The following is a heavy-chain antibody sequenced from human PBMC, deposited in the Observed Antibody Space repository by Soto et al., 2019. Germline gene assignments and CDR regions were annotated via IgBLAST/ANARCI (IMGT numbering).Heavy chain of an antibody. Sequence: SETLSLTCAVYGGSFSGYYWSWIRQPPEKGLEWIGEINHSGSTNYNPSLKSRVTISVDTSKNQFSLKLSSVTAADTAVYYCARVGITMVRGVTNYYYYGMDVWGQWTTVT. D-gene: IGHD3-10*01. CDR1: GGSFSGYY. CDR3: ARVGITMVRGVTNYYYYGMDV. J-gene: IGHJ6*02. CDR2: INHSGST. V-gene: IGHV4-34*01.